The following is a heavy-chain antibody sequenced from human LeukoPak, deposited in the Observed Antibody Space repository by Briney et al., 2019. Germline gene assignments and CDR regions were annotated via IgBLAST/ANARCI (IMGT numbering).Heavy chain of an antibody. CDR2: ISGSGGST. V-gene: IGHV3-23*01. Sequence: GGSLRLSCAACGFTFRSYAMSGPREAPGKGLEWVSAISGSGGSTYYADSVKGRFTISIDNSKNTLFLQMNSLRAEDTAIYYCAKRVLCQSWGQGTLVTASS. CDR1: GFTFRSYA. CDR3: AKRVLCQS. J-gene: IGHJ5*02. D-gene: IGHD2-8*01.